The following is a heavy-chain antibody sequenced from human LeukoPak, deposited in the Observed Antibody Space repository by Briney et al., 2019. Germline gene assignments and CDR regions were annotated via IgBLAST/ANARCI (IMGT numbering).Heavy chain of an antibody. CDR1: GYSISNDYY. D-gene: IGHD6-13*01. CDR2: MHHSGST. CDR3: TRSTHSIRAAGGFDN. J-gene: IGHJ4*02. V-gene: IGHV4-38-2*02. Sequence: SETLSLTCNVSGYSISNDYYWGWIRQPPGKGLEWIGSMHHSGSTFISPSLNSRVTISMQTSKNQFSMKLGSVTAADTAVYYCTRSTHSIRAAGGFDNWGQGTLVTVSS.